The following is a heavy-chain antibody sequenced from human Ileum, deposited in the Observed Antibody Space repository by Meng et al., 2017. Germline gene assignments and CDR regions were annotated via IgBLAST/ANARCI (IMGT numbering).Heavy chain of an antibody. D-gene: IGHD3-22*01. J-gene: IGHJ4*02. CDR2: IYYNGST. CDR3: ARREYDSRGYYFDY. Sequence: QVQLQESGPGLVKPSETLSLTCTVSGGSISSYYGGWIRQPPGKGLEWIGYIYYNGSTNYNPSLKSRLTMSVDTSKNQFSLKLSSVTAADTAVYYCARREYDSRGYYFDYWGQGTLVTVSS. CDR1: GGSISSYY. V-gene: IGHV4-59*08.